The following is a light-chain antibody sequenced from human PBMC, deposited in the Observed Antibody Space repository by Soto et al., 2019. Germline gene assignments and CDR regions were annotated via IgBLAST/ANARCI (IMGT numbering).Light chain of an antibody. CDR3: CSYAGSYTWV. CDR1: SSDVGGYNY. Sequence: QSVLTQPRSVSGSPGQSVTISCTGTSSDVGGYNYVSWYQQHPGKAPKLMIYDVSKRPSGVPDRFSGSTSGNTASLTISGLQAEDEADYYCCSYAGSYTWVFGGGTQLTVL. V-gene: IGLV2-11*01. CDR2: DVS. J-gene: IGLJ3*02.